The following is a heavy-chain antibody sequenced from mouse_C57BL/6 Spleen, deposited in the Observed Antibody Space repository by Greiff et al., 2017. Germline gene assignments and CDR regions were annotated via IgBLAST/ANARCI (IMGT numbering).Heavy chain of an antibody. Sequence: QVQLMQSGAELVQPGASVQISCKASGFAFSSYWINWVKQRPGKGLEWIGQIYPGDGVTNYTGKFKGKATLTADKSSSTAYMQLSSLTSVDSAVYFGARWGGSCAYWGQGTLVTVSA. J-gene: IGHJ3*01. CDR3: ARWGGSCAY. CDR2: IYPGDGVT. CDR1: GFAFSSYW. V-gene: IGHV1-80*01.